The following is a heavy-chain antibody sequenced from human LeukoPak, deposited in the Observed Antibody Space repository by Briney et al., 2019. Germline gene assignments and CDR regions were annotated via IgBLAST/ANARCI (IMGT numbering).Heavy chain of an antibody. CDR1: GGSLSGYY. Sequence: KPSETLSLTCAVYGGSLSGYYGSWFRQSPGKGLEWIGEVNHRGSTNYNPSLKSRVTISVDTSKNQFSLKLSSVTAADTAVYYCAREIIVARGAFDIWGQGTMVTVCS. D-gene: IGHD5-12*01. CDR2: VNHRGST. J-gene: IGHJ3*02. V-gene: IGHV4-34*01. CDR3: AREIIVARGAFDI.